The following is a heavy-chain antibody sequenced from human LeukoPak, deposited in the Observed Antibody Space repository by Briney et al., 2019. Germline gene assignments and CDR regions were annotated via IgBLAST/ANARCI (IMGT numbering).Heavy chain of an antibody. J-gene: IGHJ6*03. V-gene: IGHV1-8*03. Sequence: ASVKVSCKASGYTFTSYGINWVRQATGQGLEWMGWMNPNSGNTGYAQKFQGRVTITRNTSISTAYMELSSLRSEDTAVYYCAREGVLLWFGENFGYYYMDVWGKGTTVTISS. CDR1: GYTFTSYG. CDR3: AREGVLLWFGENFGYYYMDV. D-gene: IGHD3-10*01. CDR2: MNPNSGNT.